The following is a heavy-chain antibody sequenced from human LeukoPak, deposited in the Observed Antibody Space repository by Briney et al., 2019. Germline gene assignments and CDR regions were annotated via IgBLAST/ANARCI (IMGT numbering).Heavy chain of an antibody. CDR2: TYYRASWYN. CDR3: ARGGFGELPGFDY. J-gene: IGHJ4*02. V-gene: IGHV6-1*01. D-gene: IGHD3-10*01. CDR1: GDSLSRNRPA. Sequence: SQTLSLTSALSGDSLSRNRPASNSVRQPPSSCLGWQGSTYYRASWYNDYAVSVNSRISINPDTSKNQISLQLNAVTPEDTAVYYCARGGFGELPGFDYWGQGTLVTVSS.